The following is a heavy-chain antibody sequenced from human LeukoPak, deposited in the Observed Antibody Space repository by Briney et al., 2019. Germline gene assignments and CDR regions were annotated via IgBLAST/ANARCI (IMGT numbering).Heavy chain of an antibody. Sequence: GGSLRLSCAASGFTFSTYAMSWVRQAPGKGLERVSAISDNGGSKHYADSVKGRFTISRDNSENTLYLQMNSLRAEDTAVYYCAKWGVSGSGGSGYPSHFDYWAREPWSPSPQ. J-gene: IGHJ4*02. CDR3: AKWGVSGSGGSGYPSHFDY. CDR2: ISDNGGSK. CDR1: GFTFSTYA. V-gene: IGHV3-23*01. D-gene: IGHD2-15*01.